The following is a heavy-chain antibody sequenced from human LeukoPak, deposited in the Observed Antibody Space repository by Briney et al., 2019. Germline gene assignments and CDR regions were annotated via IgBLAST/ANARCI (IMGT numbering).Heavy chain of an antibody. Sequence: PGGSLRLSCAASGFTFSSYGMHWVRQAPGKGLEWVAVISYDGSNKYYADSVKGRFTISRDNSKNTLCLQMNSLRAEDTAVYYCAKDRGRYSYAEFDLWGRGTLVTVSS. CDR3: AKDRGRYSYAEFDL. CDR2: ISYDGSNK. J-gene: IGHJ2*01. V-gene: IGHV3-30*18. D-gene: IGHD5-18*01. CDR1: GFTFSSYG.